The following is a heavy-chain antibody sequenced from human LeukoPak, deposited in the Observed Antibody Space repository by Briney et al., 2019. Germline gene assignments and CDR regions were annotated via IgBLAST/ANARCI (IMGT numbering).Heavy chain of an antibody. V-gene: IGHV1-2*02. CDR2: INPNSGGT. D-gene: IGHD3-3*01. Sequence: ASVKVSCEASGYTFTGYYILWVRQAPGQGLEWMGWINPNSGGTTYAQKFQGRVTMTRDTSITTTYMDLSRLTSDDTAVYYCARELWSGVNDNSPHLDYWGQGTLVTVSS. CDR3: ARELWSGVNDNSPHLDY. CDR1: GYTFTGYY. J-gene: IGHJ4*02.